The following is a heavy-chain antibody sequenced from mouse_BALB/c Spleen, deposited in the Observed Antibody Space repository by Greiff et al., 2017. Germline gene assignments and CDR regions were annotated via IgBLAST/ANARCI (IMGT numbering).Heavy chain of an antibody. CDR3: ARSAFPYAY. CDR2: IHDSGST. V-gene: IGHV3-1*02. CDR1: GYSITSGYS. J-gene: IGHJ3*01. Sequence: EVKVEESGPDLVKPSQSLSLTCTVTGYSITSGYSWHWNRQFPGNKLEWMGYIHDSGSTNYNPSLKSRISITRDTSKNPFFLQLNSVTTEDTATYYGARSAFPYAYWGQGTLVTVSA.